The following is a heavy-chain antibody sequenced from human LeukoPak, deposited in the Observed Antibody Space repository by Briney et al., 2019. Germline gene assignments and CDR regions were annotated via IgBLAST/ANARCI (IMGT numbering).Heavy chain of an antibody. CDR3: ASSDYGDYVFNY. J-gene: IGHJ4*02. CDR1: GYTFTSYY. CDR2: INPNSGGT. D-gene: IGHD4-17*01. Sequence: ASVKVSCKASGYTFTSYYMHWVRQAPGQGLEWMGWINPNSGGTNYAQKFQGRVTMTRDTSISTAYMELSRLRSDDTAVYYCASSDYGDYVFNYWGQGTLVTVSS. V-gene: IGHV1-2*02.